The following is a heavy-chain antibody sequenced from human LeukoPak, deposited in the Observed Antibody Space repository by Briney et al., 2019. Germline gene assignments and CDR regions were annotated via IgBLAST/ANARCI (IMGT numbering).Heavy chain of an antibody. D-gene: IGHD3-10*01. CDR3: ARAHVVVLGGALGGMDV. CDR2: FIPIFGSA. CDR1: GGTFSSFA. Sequence: SVKVSCKASGGTFSSFAISWVRQAPGQGLEWMGGFIPIFGSAKYAQKFQGRVTITADESTSTAYMELSSLRSDDTAVSYCARAHVVVLGGALGGMDVWGQGTTVTVSS. J-gene: IGHJ6*02. V-gene: IGHV1-69*13.